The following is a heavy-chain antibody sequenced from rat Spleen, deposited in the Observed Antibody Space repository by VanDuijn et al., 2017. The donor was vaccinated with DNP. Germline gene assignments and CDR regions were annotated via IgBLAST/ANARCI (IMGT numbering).Heavy chain of an antibody. Sequence: EVQLVETGGGLVQPGRSLKLSCVASGFTFSSYWMYWIRQAPGKGLEWVASINTDGGSTYYPDSVKGRFTISRDNAKSTLYLQMESLRSEDTATYYCAKDSGGSFDYWGQGVMVTVSS. J-gene: IGHJ2*01. CDR2: INTDGGST. CDR3: AKDSGGSFDY. D-gene: IGHD1-1*01. V-gene: IGHV5-58*01. CDR1: GFTFSSYW.